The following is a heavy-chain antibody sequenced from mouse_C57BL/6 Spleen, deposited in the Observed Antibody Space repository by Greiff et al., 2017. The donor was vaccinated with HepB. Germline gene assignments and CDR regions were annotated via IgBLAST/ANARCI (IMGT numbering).Heavy chain of an antibody. CDR2: IRLKSDNYAT. CDR1: GFTFSNYW. J-gene: IGHJ2*01. CDR3: LYGYGFLYFDY. Sequence: DVKLQESGGGLVQPGGSMKLSCVASGFTFSNYWMNWVRQSPEKGLEWVAQIRLKSDNYATHYAESVKGRFTISRDDSKSSVYLQMNNLRAEDTGIYYCLYGYGFLYFDYWGQGTTLTVSS. V-gene: IGHV6-3*01. D-gene: IGHD2-2*01.